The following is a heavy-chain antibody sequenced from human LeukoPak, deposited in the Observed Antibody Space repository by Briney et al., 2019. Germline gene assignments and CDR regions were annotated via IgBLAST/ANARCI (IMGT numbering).Heavy chain of an antibody. CDR3: ARDGRWLQEYYFDY. CDR2: ISAYNGNT. Sequence: ASVKVSCKASGYTFTSYGISWVRQAPGQGVEWMGWISAYNGNTNYARKLQGRVTMTTDTSTSTAYMELRSLRSDDTAVYYCARDGRWLQEYYFDYWGQGTLVTVSS. J-gene: IGHJ4*01. CDR1: GYTFTSYG. D-gene: IGHD5-24*01. V-gene: IGHV1-18*01.